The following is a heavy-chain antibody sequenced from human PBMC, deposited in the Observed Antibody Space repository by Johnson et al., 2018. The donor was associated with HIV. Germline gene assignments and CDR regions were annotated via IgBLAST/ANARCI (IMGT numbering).Heavy chain of an antibody. D-gene: IGHD3-16*01. CDR1: GFTFSNSW. J-gene: IGHJ3*02. CDR2: IRQDGSQK. Sequence: EVQLVESGGGLVQPGGSLRLSCAASGFTFSNSWMNWVRQAPGKGLEWVANIRQDGSQKHYADSVKGRFSISRDNSKNTVYLQMNSLRAGDTAVYYCARSDRAEGGRGDAFHIWGQGTMVTVSS. V-gene: IGHV3-7*02. CDR3: ARSDRAEGGRGDAFHI.